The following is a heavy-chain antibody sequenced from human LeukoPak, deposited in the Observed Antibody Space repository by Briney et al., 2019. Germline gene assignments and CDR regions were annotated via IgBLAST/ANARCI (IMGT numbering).Heavy chain of an antibody. J-gene: IGHJ4*02. CDR1: GFTFSSYG. D-gene: IGHD1-26*01. CDR3: AKGRAYSGSSLPWDY. Sequence: GSLRLSCAASGFTFSSYGMHWVRQAPGKGLEWVAFIRYDGSNKYYADSVKGRFTISRDNSKNTLYLQMNSLRAEDTAVYYCAKGRAYSGSSLPWDYWGQGTLVTVSS. V-gene: IGHV3-30*02. CDR2: IRYDGSNK.